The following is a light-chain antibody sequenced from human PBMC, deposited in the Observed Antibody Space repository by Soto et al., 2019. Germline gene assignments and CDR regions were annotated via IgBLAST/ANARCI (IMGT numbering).Light chain of an antibody. CDR1: QSVSSY. Sequence: MTQSPGTLSLSPGERATLSCRASQSVSSYLAWYQQKPGQAPRLLIYGASTRATGIPARFSGSGSGTEFTLTISSLQSEDFAVYYCQQYNKWPRTFGQGTKVDIK. CDR2: GAS. V-gene: IGKV3-15*01. J-gene: IGKJ1*01. CDR3: QQYNKWPRT.